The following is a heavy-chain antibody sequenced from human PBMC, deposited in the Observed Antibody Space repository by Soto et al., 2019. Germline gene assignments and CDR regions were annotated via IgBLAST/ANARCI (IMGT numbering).Heavy chain of an antibody. D-gene: IGHD2-2*01. CDR2: MNPNSGNT. CDR3: AGRTILDSIRPVGVWSEP. J-gene: IGHJ5*02. V-gene: IGHV1-8*01. Sequence: GASVKVSCKASGYTFTSYDINWVLQATGQGLEWMGWMNPNSGNTGYAQKFQGRVTMTRNTSISTAYMELSSLRSEDTAVYYCAGRTILDSIRPVGVWSEPWCQGIRVTLFS. CDR1: GYTFTSYD.